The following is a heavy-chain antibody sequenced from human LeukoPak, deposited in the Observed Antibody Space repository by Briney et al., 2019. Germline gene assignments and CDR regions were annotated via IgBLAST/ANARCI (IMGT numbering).Heavy chain of an antibody. CDR1: GFTFGGYA. Sequence: GGSLRLSCTASGFTFGGYAMSWVRQAPGKGLEWVGFIRSKAYGGTTEYAASVKDRFTISRDDSKSIAYLQMNSLKTEDTAVYYCTRDRLVVVAAFYYYYYGMDVWGQGTTVTVSS. J-gene: IGHJ6*02. V-gene: IGHV3-49*04. CDR3: TRDRLVVVAAFYYYYYGMDV. D-gene: IGHD2-15*01. CDR2: IRSKAYGGTT.